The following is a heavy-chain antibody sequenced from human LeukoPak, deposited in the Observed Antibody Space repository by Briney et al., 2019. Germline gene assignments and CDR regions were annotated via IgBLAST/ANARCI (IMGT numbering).Heavy chain of an antibody. V-gene: IGHV3-30*18. J-gene: IGHJ4*02. Sequence: GRSLRLSCAASGFTFSSYSMQWFRRAPDKGLEWVAAISNDGSNKYYADSVKGRFTISRDNSKNTLYLQMNSLRAEDTAVYYCAKVDIVATIDAGRLVDYWGQGTLVTVSS. CDR3: AKVDIVATIDAGRLVDY. CDR1: GFTFSSYS. CDR2: ISNDGSNK. D-gene: IGHD5-12*01.